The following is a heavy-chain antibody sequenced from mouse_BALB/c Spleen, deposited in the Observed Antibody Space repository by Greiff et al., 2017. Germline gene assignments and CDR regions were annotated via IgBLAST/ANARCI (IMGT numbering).Heavy chain of an antibody. CDR1: GFNIKDTY. J-gene: IGHJ1*01. V-gene: IGHV14-3*02. Sequence: EVKLMESGAELVKPGASVKLSCTASGFNIKDTYMHWVKQRPEQGLEWIGRIDPANGNTKYDPKFQGKATITADTSSNTAYLQLSSLTSEDTAVYYCARRFITTVVDFDVWGAGTTVTVSS. CDR3: ARRFITTVVDFDV. D-gene: IGHD1-1*01. CDR2: IDPANGNT.